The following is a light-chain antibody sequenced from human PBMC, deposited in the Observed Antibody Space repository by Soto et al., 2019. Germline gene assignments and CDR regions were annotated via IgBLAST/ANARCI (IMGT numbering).Light chain of an antibody. Sequence: DIQMTQSPSSLSASVGGRVTIICRASQGISTYLNWYLQKPGKAPKLLIYAASSLQSGVPSRFSGSGSETDFTLTISSLQPEDFATYSCQQSYSTPWTFGQGTKVEIK. V-gene: IGKV1-39*01. CDR2: AAS. CDR3: QQSYSTPWT. CDR1: QGISTY. J-gene: IGKJ1*01.